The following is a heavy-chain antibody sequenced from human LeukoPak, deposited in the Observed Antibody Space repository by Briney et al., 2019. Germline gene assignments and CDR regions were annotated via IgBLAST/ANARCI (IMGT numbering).Heavy chain of an antibody. Sequence: GGSLRLSCAASGFTFSSYAMSWVRQAPGKGLEWVSAISGSGGSTYYADSVKGRFTISRDNSKNTLYLQMSSLRAEDAAVYFCAKYIGPSRRIFDYWGQGTLVAVSS. D-gene: IGHD2/OR15-2a*01. CDR3: AKYIGPSRRIFDY. CDR2: ISGSGGST. V-gene: IGHV3-23*01. J-gene: IGHJ4*02. CDR1: GFTFSSYA.